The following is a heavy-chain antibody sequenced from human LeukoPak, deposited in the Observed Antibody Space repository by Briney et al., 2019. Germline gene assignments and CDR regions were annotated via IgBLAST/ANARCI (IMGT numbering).Heavy chain of an antibody. V-gene: IGHV3-33*01. Sequence: GRSLRLSCAASGFTFSSYGMHWVRQAPGKGLEWVAVIWYDGSSKYYADSVKGRFTISRDNSKNTLYLQMNSLRAEDTAVYYCARGWEMATINGWFDPWGQGTLVTVSS. J-gene: IGHJ5*02. CDR3: ARGWEMATINGWFDP. CDR2: IWYDGSSK. CDR1: GFTFSSYG. D-gene: IGHD5-24*01.